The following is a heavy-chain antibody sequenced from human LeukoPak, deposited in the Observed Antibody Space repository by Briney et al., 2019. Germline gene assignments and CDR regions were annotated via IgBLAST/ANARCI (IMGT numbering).Heavy chain of an antibody. D-gene: IGHD6-19*01. CDR1: GYTFTSYD. Sequence: ASVKVSCKASGYTFTSYDINWVRQATGQGLEWMGWMNPNSGNTGYAQKFQGRVTITRNTSISTAYMELSSLRSEDTAVYYCARRQDIAVAGTDPAFDIWGQGTMVTVSS. CDR2: MNPNSGNT. V-gene: IGHV1-8*03. J-gene: IGHJ3*02. CDR3: ARRQDIAVAGTDPAFDI.